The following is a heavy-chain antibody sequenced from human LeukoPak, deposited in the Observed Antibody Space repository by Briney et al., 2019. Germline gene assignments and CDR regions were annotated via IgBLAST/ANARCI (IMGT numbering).Heavy chain of an antibody. Sequence: PSETLSLTCAVYGGSFSGYYWSWIRQPPGKGLEWIGEINHSGSTNYNPSLKSRVTISVDTSKNQFSLKLSSVTAADTAVYYCAKLHSGSYWDYFDYWGQGTLVTVSS. J-gene: IGHJ4*02. CDR2: INHSGST. CDR1: GGSFSGYY. V-gene: IGHV4-34*01. CDR3: AKLHSGSYWDYFDY. D-gene: IGHD1-26*01.